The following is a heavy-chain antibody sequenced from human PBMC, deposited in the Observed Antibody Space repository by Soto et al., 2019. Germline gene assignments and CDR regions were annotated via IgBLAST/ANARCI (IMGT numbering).Heavy chain of an antibody. CDR3: ARGFRLGDYDAFDI. CDR1: GGSFSGYY. J-gene: IGHJ3*02. V-gene: IGHV4-34*01. Sequence: SETLSLTCAVYGGSFSGYYWSWIRQPPGKGLEWIGEINHSGSTTYNPSLKSRVTISEDTSKNQFSQKLSSVTAADTAVYYCARGFRLGDYDAFDIWGQGTMVTVSS. D-gene: IGHD3-16*01. CDR2: INHSGST.